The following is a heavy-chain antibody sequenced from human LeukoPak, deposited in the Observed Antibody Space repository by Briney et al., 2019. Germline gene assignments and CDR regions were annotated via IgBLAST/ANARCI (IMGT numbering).Heavy chain of an antibody. CDR2: IYYSGST. D-gene: IGHD3-22*01. Sequence: SETLSLTCTVSGGSISSSSYYWGWIRQPPGKGLEWIGSIYYSGSTYYNPSLKSRVTISVDKSKNQFSLKLSSVTAADTAVYYCARMYYYDSSGYFNWGQGTLVTVSS. J-gene: IGHJ4*02. CDR3: ARMYYYDSSGYFN. CDR1: GGSISSSSYY. V-gene: IGHV4-39*07.